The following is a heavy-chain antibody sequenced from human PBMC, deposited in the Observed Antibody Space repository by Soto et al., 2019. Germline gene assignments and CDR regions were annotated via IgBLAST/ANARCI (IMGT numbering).Heavy chain of an antibody. V-gene: IGHV1-2*04. Sequence: ASVEVCSTSSGYTFNGYYMHGVRQKPGQGLEWMGWINPNSGGTNYAQKFQGWVTMTRDTSISTAYMELSRLRSDDTAVYYCARADYGDYFFGGSGGQGTLVTVSS. CDR3: ARADYGDYFFGGS. CDR2: INPNSGGT. CDR1: GYTFNGYY. D-gene: IGHD4-17*01. J-gene: IGHJ4*02.